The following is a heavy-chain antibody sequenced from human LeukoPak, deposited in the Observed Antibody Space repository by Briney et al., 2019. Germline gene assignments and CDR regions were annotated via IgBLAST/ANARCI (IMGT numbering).Heavy chain of an antibody. CDR3: ARENYYRIGRFDRAYLDD. Sequence: ASVKVSCKASGYSFTDFYIHWVRQAPGQGLEWMGWINPNTGGTKYAQNFQGWVTMTRDTSITTAYMELSSLTSDDTAVYYCARENYYRIGRFDRAYLDDWGQGTLVTVSS. CDR1: GYSFTDFY. D-gene: IGHD3-10*01. J-gene: IGHJ4*02. CDR2: INPNTGGT. V-gene: IGHV1-2*04.